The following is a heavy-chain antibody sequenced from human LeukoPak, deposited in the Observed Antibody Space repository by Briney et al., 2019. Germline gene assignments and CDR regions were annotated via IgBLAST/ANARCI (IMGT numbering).Heavy chain of an antibody. V-gene: IGHV3-30*18. CDR2: ISYDGSHK. Sequence: GRSLRLSCAASGFTFSNRGMHWVRQAPGKGLEWVAVISYDGSHKYYADSVKGRFTISRDNSENTLYLQVNSLRAEDTAVYYCAKKGISGPATGALDHWGQGTLLTVSS. D-gene: IGHD6-13*01. CDR1: GFTFSNRG. J-gene: IGHJ4*02. CDR3: AKKGISGPATGALDH.